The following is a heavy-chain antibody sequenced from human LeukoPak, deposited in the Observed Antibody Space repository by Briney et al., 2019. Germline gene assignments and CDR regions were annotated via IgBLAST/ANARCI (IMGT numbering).Heavy chain of an antibody. D-gene: IGHD5-24*01. CDR2: KKQDGSEK. V-gene: IGHV3-7*01. CDR3: ARTRRDGYNQRYYFDY. CDR1: GFTFSSYW. J-gene: IGHJ4*02. Sequence: GGSLRLSCAASGFTFSSYWMSWVRQAPGKGLEWVANKKQDGSEKYYVDSVKGRFTISRDNAKNSLYLQMNSLRAEDTAVYYCARTRRDGYNQRYYFDYWGQGTLVTVSS.